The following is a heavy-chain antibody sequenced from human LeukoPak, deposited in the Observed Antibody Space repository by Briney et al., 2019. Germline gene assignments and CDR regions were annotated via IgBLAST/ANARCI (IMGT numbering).Heavy chain of an antibody. V-gene: IGHV4-61*02. CDR2: IYSSGST. CDR3: ARGLDYYDSSGYEVYFQY. Sequence: SETLSLTCSVSGGSISSGSYYWSWIRQPAGKGLEWIGRIYSSGSTNYNPSLKSRVTISVDTSKNQFSLKLSSVTAADTAVYYCARGLDYYDSSGYEVYFQYWGQGTLVTISS. D-gene: IGHD3-22*01. CDR1: GGSISSGSYY. J-gene: IGHJ1*01.